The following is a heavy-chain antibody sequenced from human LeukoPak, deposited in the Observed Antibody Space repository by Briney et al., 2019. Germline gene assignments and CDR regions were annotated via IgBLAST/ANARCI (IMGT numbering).Heavy chain of an antibody. CDR3: VRDLGHCVNGVCGA. CDR1: GFTLSSDW. Sequence: GGSPRLSCAASGFTLSSDWMAWVRQPPGKGLVCVSRINREGTNTIHADSVKGRFTISRDNAKNTLYLQMNSLIPEDTAVYYCVRDLGHCVNGVCGAWGQGTRVTVSS. D-gene: IGHD2-8*01. V-gene: IGHV3-74*01. J-gene: IGHJ5*02. CDR2: INREGTNT.